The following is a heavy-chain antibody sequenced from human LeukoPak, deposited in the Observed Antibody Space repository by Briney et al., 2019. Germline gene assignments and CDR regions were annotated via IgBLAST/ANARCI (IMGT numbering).Heavy chain of an antibody. CDR1: GFTFSSYE. CDR2: ISSSGSTI. D-gene: IGHD3-22*01. V-gene: IGHV3-48*03. J-gene: IGHJ4*02. CDR3: ARHERSGYYYYFDY. Sequence: GGSLRLSCAASGFTFSSYEMNWVRQAPGKGLEGVSYISSSGSTIYYADSVKGRFTISRDKAKKPLYLQMNSLRAEDTAVYYCARHERSGYYYYFDYWGQGTLVTVSS.